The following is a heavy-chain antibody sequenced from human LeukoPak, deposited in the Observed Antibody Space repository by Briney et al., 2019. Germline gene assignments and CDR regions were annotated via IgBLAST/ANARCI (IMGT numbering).Heavy chain of an antibody. Sequence: SETLSLTCTVSGYSISSGYYWGWIRQPPGKGLEWIGSIYHSGSTYYSPSLKSRVTISVDTSKNQFSLKLSSVTAADTAVYYCARDYGGNPGWFDPWGQGTLVTVSS. CDR3: ARDYGGNPGWFDP. CDR1: GYSISSGYY. J-gene: IGHJ5*02. D-gene: IGHD4-23*01. CDR2: IYHSGST. V-gene: IGHV4-38-2*02.